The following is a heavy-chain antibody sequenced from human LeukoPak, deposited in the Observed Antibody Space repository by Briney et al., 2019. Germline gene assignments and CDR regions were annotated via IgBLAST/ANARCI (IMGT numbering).Heavy chain of an antibody. J-gene: IGHJ4*02. CDR3: ARSDREYSSGWYPTFFDY. Sequence: GGSLRLSCAASGFTFSSYEMNWVRQAPGKGLEWVSYISSSCSTIYYADSVKGRFTISRDNAKNSLYLQMNSLRAEDTAVYYCARSDREYSSGWYPTFFDYWGQGTLVTVSS. V-gene: IGHV3-48*03. CDR2: ISSSCSTI. D-gene: IGHD6-19*01. CDR1: GFTFSSYE.